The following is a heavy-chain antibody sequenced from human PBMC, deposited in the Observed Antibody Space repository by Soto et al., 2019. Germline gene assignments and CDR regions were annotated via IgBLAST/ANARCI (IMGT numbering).Heavy chain of an antibody. D-gene: IGHD3-10*01. V-gene: IGHV3-48*03. CDR3: VYGYYFDY. J-gene: IGHJ4*02. CDR1: GFTFSSYE. Sequence: EVQPVESGGGLVQPGGSLRLSCAASGFTFSSYEMNWVRQAPGKGLEWVSYISSTGSTIYYADSVKGRFTISRDNAKNSLYLQMNSLRAEDAAVYYCVYGYYFDYWGQGTLVTVSS. CDR2: ISSTGSTI.